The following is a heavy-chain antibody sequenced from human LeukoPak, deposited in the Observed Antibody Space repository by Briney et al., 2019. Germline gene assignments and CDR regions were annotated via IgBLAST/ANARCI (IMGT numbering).Heavy chain of an antibody. Sequence: PGRSLRLSCAASGFTFSSYGMHWVRQAPGKGLEWVAVISYDGSNKYYADSVKGRFTISRDNSKNTLYLQMNSLRAEDTAVYYCASTEALRWGQGTLVTVSS. CDR2: ISYDGSNK. J-gene: IGHJ4*02. D-gene: IGHD4-17*01. CDR3: ASTEALR. CDR1: GFTFSSYG. V-gene: IGHV3-30*03.